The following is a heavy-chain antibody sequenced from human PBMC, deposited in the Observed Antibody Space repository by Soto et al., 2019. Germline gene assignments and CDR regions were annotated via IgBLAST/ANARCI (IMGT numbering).Heavy chain of an antibody. Sequence: SETLSLTCTVSGGSISSYYWSWIRQPPGKGLEWIGYIYYSGSTNYNPSLKSRVTISVDTSKNQFSLKLSSVTAADTAVYYCAGAPPNCDFWSGYYPAAWFDPWGQGTLVTVSS. J-gene: IGHJ5*02. D-gene: IGHD3-3*01. CDR1: GGSISSYY. CDR2: IYYSGST. CDR3: AGAPPNCDFWSGYYPAAWFDP. V-gene: IGHV4-59*13.